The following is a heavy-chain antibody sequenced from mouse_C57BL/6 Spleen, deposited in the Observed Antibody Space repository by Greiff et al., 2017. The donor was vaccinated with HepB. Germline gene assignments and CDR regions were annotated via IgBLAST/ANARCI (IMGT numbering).Heavy chain of an antibody. V-gene: IGHV1-20*01. CDR2: INPYNGDT. J-gene: IGHJ4*01. D-gene: IGHD1-1*01. Sequence: VQLKESGPELVKPGDSVKISCKASGYSFTGYFMNWVMQSHGKSLEWIGRINPYNGDTFYNQKFKGKATLTVDKSSSTAHMELRSLTSEDSAVYYCARNYGSSYRWAMDYWGQGTSVTVSS. CDR1: GYSFTGYF. CDR3: ARNYGSSYRWAMDY.